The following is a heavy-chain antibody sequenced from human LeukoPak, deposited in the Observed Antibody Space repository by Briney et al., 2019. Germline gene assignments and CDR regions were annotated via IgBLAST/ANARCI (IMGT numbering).Heavy chain of an antibody. Sequence: GGSLRPSCAASGFTFSNAWMSWVRQAPGKGLEWVGHIKSKTDGGTTDYAAPVKGRFTTSRDDSKNTLYLQMNSPKTEDTAVYYCTTDQLDHMVRGGYYFDYWGQGTLVTVSS. CDR3: TTDQLDHMVRGGYYFDY. D-gene: IGHD3-10*01. CDR2: IKSKTDGGTT. V-gene: IGHV3-15*01. CDR1: GFTFSNAW. J-gene: IGHJ4*02.